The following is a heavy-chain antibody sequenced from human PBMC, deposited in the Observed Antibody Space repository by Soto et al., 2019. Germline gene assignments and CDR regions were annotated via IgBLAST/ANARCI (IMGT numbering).Heavy chain of an antibody. V-gene: IGHV1-18*01. Sequence: QVPLVQSGAEVKKPGASVKVSCKASGYTFTTYGMSWVRQAPGQGLDWMGWISTYNGNTKYAERLQGRVTMTTDTTPSTGYMELRSVRSDDTAVYYCARGPTDYYDNSGNYFLDYWGQGTLVTVSS. CDR3: ARGPTDYYDNSGNYFLDY. CDR2: ISTYNGNT. J-gene: IGHJ4*02. CDR1: GYTFTTYG. D-gene: IGHD3-22*01.